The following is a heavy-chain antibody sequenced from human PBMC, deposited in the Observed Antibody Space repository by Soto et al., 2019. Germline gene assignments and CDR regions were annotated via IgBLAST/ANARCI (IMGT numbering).Heavy chain of an antibody. D-gene: IGHD6-19*01. CDR1: GYSISSGYY. CDR2: IYHSGST. V-gene: IGHV4-38-2*01. Sequence: SETLSLTCAVSGYSISSGYYWGWIRQPPGKGLEWIGSIYHSGSTYYNPSLKSRVTISVDTSKNQFSLKLSSVTAADTAVYYCARAPVIKAVADGWFDPWGQGTLVTVSS. J-gene: IGHJ5*02. CDR3: ARAPVIKAVADGWFDP.